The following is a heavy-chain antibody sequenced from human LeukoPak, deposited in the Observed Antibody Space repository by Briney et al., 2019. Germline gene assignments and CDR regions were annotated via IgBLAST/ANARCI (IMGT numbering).Heavy chain of an antibody. CDR3: ARRAEDSSVWHVTAY. J-gene: IGHJ4*02. CDR1: GYIFTNYW. Sequence: GESLKISCKGSGYIFTNYWIIWVRQMPGKGLDWIGNIDPSDSYTTYSPSFQGHVTISADKSISTACLQWTSLRASDTAMYYCARRAEDSSVWHVTAYWGQGTLVTVSS. CDR2: IDPSDSYT. D-gene: IGHD6-19*01. V-gene: IGHV5-10-1*01.